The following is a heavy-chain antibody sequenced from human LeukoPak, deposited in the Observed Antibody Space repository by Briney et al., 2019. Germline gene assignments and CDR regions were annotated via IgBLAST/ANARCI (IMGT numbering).Heavy chain of an antibody. CDR3: AKDDGDYAC. V-gene: IGHV3-23*01. CDR2: VNDFGGDA. Sequence: PGGSLRLSCSASGFTFRTYAMAWVRQAPGKGLEWVSSVNDFGGDAYYADSVRGRFTISRDNSKNTLYLQMNSLRAEDTAVYYCAKDDGDYACWGQGTLVTVSS. J-gene: IGHJ4*02. CDR1: GFTFRTYA. D-gene: IGHD4-17*01.